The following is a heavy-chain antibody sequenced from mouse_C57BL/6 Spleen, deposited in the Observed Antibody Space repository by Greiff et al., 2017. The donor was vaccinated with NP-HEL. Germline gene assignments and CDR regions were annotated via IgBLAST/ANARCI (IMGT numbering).Heavy chain of an antibody. J-gene: IGHJ2*01. CDR2: IYPGSGST. V-gene: IGHV1-55*01. Sequence: QVQLKQPGAELVKPGASVKMSCKASGYTFTSYWITWVKQRPGQGLEWIGDIYPGSGSTNYNEKFKSKATLTVDTSSSTAYMQLSSLTSEDSAVYYCAKKGGYYGSSSFDYWGQGTTLTVSS. CDR1: GYTFTSYW. CDR3: AKKGGYYGSSSFDY. D-gene: IGHD1-1*01.